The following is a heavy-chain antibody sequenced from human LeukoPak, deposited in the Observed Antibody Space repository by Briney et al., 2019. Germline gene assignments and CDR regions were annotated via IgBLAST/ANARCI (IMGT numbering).Heavy chain of an antibody. CDR3: AXXVVGSLDY. V-gene: IGHV3-7*01. Sequence: GGSLRLSCAASGFTFSSYWMAWVRQAPGKGLEWVANIKGDESARHQADSVKGRFTISRDHTRNSLYLQMTNLRGDDTAVYYCAXXVVGSLDYWGQGTLVTVSS. CDR2: IKGDESAR. D-gene: IGHD1-26*01. J-gene: IGHJ4*02. CDR1: GFTFSSYW.